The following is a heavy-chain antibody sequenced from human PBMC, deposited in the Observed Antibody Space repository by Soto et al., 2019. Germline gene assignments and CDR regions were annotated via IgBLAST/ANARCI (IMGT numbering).Heavy chain of an antibody. V-gene: IGHV4-31*03. J-gene: IGHJ4*02. CDR3: ARGTRPDTRFGESIFDF. CDR2: LSHSGGT. Sequence: QVQLQESGPGLVKPSQTLSLTCTVSGASIGSGTYYWHWIRQHPGKGLEWIGWLSHSGGTYYNPSLMSRMTISVATSKDQFSLRLTSVTAADTAVYYCARGTRPDTRFGESIFDFWGQGTLVTVSS. D-gene: IGHD3-10*01. CDR1: GASIGSGTYY.